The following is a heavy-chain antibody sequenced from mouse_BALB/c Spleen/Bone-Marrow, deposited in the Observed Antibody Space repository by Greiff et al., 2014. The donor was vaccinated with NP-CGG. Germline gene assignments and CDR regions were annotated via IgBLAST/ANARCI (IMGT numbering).Heavy chain of an antibody. V-gene: IGHV1S81*02. J-gene: IGHJ4*01. CDR1: CYTFTSYY. CDR2: INPSNGGT. CDR3: TRSRRAMDH. D-gene: IGHD2-12*01. Sequence: QVQLQQSGAELVKPGASVKLSCKASCYTFTSYYMCWVKQRPGQGLEWIGEINPSNGGTNFNEKFKSKATLTVDKSSSTAYMSLSSLTSEDSAVYYCTRSRRAMDHWGQGTSVTVSS.